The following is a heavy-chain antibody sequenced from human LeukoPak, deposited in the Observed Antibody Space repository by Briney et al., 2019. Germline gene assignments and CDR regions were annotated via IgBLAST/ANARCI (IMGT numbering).Heavy chain of an antibody. Sequence: PGGSLRLSCAASGFTFSSYSMNWVRQAPGKGLEWVSYISSSSSTIYYADSVKGRFTISRDNAKNSLYLQMNSLRAEDTAVYYCARGSRASTIGSAFDIWGQGTMVTVSS. D-gene: IGHD1-26*01. V-gene: IGHV3-48*01. J-gene: IGHJ3*02. CDR1: GFTFSSYS. CDR2: ISSSSSTI. CDR3: ARGSRASTIGSAFDI.